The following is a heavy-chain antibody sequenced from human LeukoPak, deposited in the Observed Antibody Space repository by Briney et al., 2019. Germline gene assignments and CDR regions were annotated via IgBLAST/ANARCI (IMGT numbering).Heavy chain of an antibody. Sequence: GASVTVSCKASGGTFSSYAISWVRQAPGQGLEWMGGIIPIFGTANYARKFQGRVAITADESTSTAYMELSSLRSEDTAVYYCARAGDYGDYAVNWFDPWGQGTLVTVSS. D-gene: IGHD4-17*01. CDR2: IIPIFGTA. CDR1: GGTFSSYA. J-gene: IGHJ5*02. V-gene: IGHV1-69*13. CDR3: ARAGDYGDYAVNWFDP.